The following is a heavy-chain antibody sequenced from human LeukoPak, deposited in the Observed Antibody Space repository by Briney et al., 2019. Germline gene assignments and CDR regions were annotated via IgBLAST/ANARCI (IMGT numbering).Heavy chain of an antibody. CDR3: ARAKRGYSGYDFTEVIDY. J-gene: IGHJ4*02. D-gene: IGHD5-12*01. Sequence: ASVKVSCKASGYTFTSYGISWVRQAPGQGLEWMGWISAYNGNTNYAQKLQGRVTMTTDTSTSTACMELRSLRSDDTAAYYCARAKRGYSGYDFTEVIDYWGQGTLVTVSS. CDR1: GYTFTSYG. CDR2: ISAYNGNT. V-gene: IGHV1-18*04.